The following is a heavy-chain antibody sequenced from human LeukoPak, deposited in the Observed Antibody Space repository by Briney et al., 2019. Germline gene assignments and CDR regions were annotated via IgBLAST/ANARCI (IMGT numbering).Heavy chain of an antibody. CDR3: AKAPSGWYHFDY. V-gene: IGHV3-30*18. J-gene: IGHJ4*02. D-gene: IGHD6-19*01. CDR2: ISYDGCNK. Sequence: PGGSLRLSCAASGFTFSSYGMHWVRHAPGKGLEWVAVISYDGCNKYYADAVKGRFSISSDNSKSTLYLQMNSLRAEDTAVYYCAKAPSGWYHFDYWGQGTLVTVSS. CDR1: GFTFSSYG.